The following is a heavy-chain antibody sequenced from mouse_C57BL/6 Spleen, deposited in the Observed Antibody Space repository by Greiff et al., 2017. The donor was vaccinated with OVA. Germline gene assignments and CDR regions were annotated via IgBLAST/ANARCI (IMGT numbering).Heavy chain of an antibody. J-gene: IGHJ3*01. D-gene: IGHD2-4*01. V-gene: IGHV5-17*01. CDR1: GFTFSDYE. CDR2: ISSGSSTI. CDR3: ASDDYDGRPAWFAY. Sequence: EVQLVESGGGLVKPGGSLKLSCAASGFTFSDYELHWVRQAPEKGLEWVAYISSGSSTIYYADTVKGRFTISRDNAKNTLFLQMTSLRSEDTAMYYCASDDYDGRPAWFAYWGQGTLVTVSA.